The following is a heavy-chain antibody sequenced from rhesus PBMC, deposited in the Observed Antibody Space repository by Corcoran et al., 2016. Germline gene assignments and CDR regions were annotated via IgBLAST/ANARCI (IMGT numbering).Heavy chain of an antibody. CDR2: INSGGGST. CDR3: AKRGYCTSTTCYVPFDY. J-gene: IGHJ4*01. V-gene: IGHV3S42*01. Sequence: EVQLVESGGGLAKPGGSLRLSCAASGFTFSSYWMNWVRQTPGKGLEWISAINSGGGSTYDADSVKGRFTISRDNSKNTLSLQMNSLRAEDTAVYYCAKRGYCTSTTCYVPFDYWGQGVLVTVSS. D-gene: IGHD2-2*01. CDR1: GFTFSSYW.